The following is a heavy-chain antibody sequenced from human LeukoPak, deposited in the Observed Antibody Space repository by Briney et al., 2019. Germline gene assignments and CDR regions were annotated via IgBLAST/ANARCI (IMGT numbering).Heavy chain of an antibody. J-gene: IGHJ5*02. CDR3: ARGLRFHIGSGNWFDL. V-gene: IGHV4-34*01. CDR2: IDHSGST. CDR1: GGTFRGFF. Sequence: SETLSLTCAVSGGTFRGFFWSWIRQPPGKGPAWSVEIDHSGSTNYDPSLESRVTLSVAPSKNQVSLTLNSVTAADTAVYYCARGLRFHIGSGNWFDLWGQGTLVTVSS. D-gene: IGHD3-10*01.